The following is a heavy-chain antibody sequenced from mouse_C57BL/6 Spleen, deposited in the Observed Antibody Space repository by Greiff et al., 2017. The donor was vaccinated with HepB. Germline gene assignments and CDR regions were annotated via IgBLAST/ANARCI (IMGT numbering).Heavy chain of an antibody. CDR3: ARRDYYGSSYGTWFAY. CDR1: GFTFSDYG. J-gene: IGHJ3*01. V-gene: IGHV5-17*01. Sequence: LVESGGGLVKPGGSLKLSCAASGFTFSDYGMHWVRQAPEKGLEWVAYISSGSSTIYYADTVKGRFTISRDNAKNTLFLQMTSLRSEDTAMYYCARRDYYGSSYGTWFAYWGQGTLVTVSA. D-gene: IGHD1-1*01. CDR2: ISSGSSTI.